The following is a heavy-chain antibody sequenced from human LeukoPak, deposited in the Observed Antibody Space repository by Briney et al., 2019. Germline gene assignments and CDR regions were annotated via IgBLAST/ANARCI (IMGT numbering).Heavy chain of an antibody. J-gene: IGHJ4*02. CDR1: GGSISSYY. CDR2: IYYSGST. V-gene: IGHV4-59*08. CDR3: ARHDADEIAASVLPFDY. Sequence: SGTLSLTCTVSGGSISSYYWSRIRQPPGKGLEGIGYIYYSGSTNYNPSLKSRVTIAVDPSKNQFSLKLRSVSAADSAVYFCARHDADEIAASVLPFDYWGRGTPVTVSS. D-gene: IGHD6-13*01.